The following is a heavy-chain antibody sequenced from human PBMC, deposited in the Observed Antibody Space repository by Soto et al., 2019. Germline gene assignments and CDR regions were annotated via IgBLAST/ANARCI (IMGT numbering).Heavy chain of an antibody. CDR3: ARHVNLPLARTGFDS. D-gene: IGHD7-27*01. V-gene: IGHV4-59*08. Sequence: SETLSLTCTVSGGSLSGYYWSWLRQPPGKGLEWIGYIYNIGSTNYNPSLRSRVTMSIGTSQEQFSLKVSSVTATDTAVYYCARHVNLPLARTGFDSWGRGTLVTFSS. CDR2: IYNIGST. J-gene: IGHJ4*02. CDR1: GGSLSGYY.